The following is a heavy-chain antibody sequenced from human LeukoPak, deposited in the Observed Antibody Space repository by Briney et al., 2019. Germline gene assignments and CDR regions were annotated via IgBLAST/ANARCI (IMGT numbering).Heavy chain of an antibody. CDR1: GFTFSAYS. J-gene: IGHJ6*03. V-gene: IGHV3-48*04. Sequence: PGGSPRLTCAASGFTFSAYSMNWVRQAPGKGLEWVSYISGSSRAIYYADSVQGRFTISRDTAKNSLYLQMNSLRAEDTAVYYCERDTTHYDYYMDVWGKGTTVTVSS. D-gene: IGHD1-14*01. CDR3: ERDTTHYDYYMDV. CDR2: ISGSSRAI.